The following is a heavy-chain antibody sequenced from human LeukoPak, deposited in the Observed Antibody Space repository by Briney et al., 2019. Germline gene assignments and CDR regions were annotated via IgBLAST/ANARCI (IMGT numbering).Heavy chain of an antibody. CDR3: ARVRVDYDILTGALGYFDY. Sequence: ASVKVSCKASGYTFTSYYMHWVRQAPGQGLEWMGIINPSGGSTNYAQKFQGRVTITADKSTSTAYMELSSLRSEDTAVYYCARVRVDYDILTGALGYFDYWGQGTLVTVSS. D-gene: IGHD3-9*01. V-gene: IGHV1-46*01. J-gene: IGHJ4*02. CDR2: INPSGGST. CDR1: GYTFTSYY.